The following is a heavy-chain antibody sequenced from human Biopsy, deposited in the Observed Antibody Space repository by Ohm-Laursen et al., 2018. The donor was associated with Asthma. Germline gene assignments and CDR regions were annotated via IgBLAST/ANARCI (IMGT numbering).Heavy chain of an antibody. V-gene: IGHV1-2*06. J-gene: IGHJ5*02. CDR3: ARDRGYCSGGTCPSWFDP. CDR2: INPNSGDT. Sequence: ASVKVSCKASGYTFTDYSIHWVRQAPGQGLEWMGRINPNSGDTKYAQRFQGRVTVTRDRSISTAYMELSRLRSDDTAGYYCARDRGYCSGGTCPSWFDPWGQGTLVIVSS. D-gene: IGHD2-15*01. CDR1: GYTFTDYS.